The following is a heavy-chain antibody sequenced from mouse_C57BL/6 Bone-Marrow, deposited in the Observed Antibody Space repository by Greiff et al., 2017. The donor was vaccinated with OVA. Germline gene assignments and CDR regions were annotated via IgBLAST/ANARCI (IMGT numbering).Heavy chain of an antibody. J-gene: IGHJ3*01. CDR2: INPNNGGT. CDR1: GYTFTDYY. D-gene: IGHD1-1*01. CDR3: ARIYYYGSSPFAY. Sequence: EVQLQQPGAELVKPGASVKISCKASGYTFTDYYMNWVKQSHGKSLEWIGDINPNNGGTSYNQKFKGKATLTVDKSSSTAYMELRSLTSEDSAVYYCARIYYYGSSPFAYWGQGTLVTVSA. V-gene: IGHV1-26*01.